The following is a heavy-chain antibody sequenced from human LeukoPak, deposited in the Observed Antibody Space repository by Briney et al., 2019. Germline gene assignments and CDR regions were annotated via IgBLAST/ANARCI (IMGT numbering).Heavy chain of an antibody. CDR1: GGSISSSSSIC. CDR3: ARNGGNSDYDY. Sequence: SETLSLTCAVSGGSISSSSSICWTWVRQPPGKGLEWIGEIYHSGATNYNPSLKSRVTMLLDKSKNQFSLKLNSVTAADTAVYYCARNGGNSDYDYWGQGTLVTVSA. D-gene: IGHD4-23*01. J-gene: IGHJ4*02. V-gene: IGHV4-4*02. CDR2: IYHSGAT.